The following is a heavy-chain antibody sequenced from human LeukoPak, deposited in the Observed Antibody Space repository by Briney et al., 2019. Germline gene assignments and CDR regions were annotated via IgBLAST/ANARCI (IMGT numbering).Heavy chain of an antibody. D-gene: IGHD3-10*01. CDR2: IHYTGRT. CDR1: GASINTTNFY. J-gene: IGHJ5*02. V-gene: IGHV4-39*01. Sequence: SGSLSLTCTVSGASINTTNFYWAWIRQPPGKGLESIGNIHYTGRTYANASLNSRVTISVDTSKNQFSLKLTSVSAADTAVYYCARQGSMTRGGYWLDPWGRGTLVIVSS. CDR3: ARQGSMTRGGYWLDP.